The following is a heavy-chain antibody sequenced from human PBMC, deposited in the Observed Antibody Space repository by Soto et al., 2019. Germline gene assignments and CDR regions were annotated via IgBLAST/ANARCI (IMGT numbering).Heavy chain of an antibody. V-gene: IGHV1-3*01. J-gene: IGHJ6*03. D-gene: IGHD2-15*01. Sequence: ASVKVSCTASGYTFNTYAMHWVRQAPGQSLEWTGWINAGNGHTVYLQKFQGRVTITRDISASTAYMELSSLRSEDTAVYYCARGIGLTYCSGGGCYLNQYFYMDVWGKGTTVTVSS. CDR2: INAGNGHT. CDR1: GYTFNTYA. CDR3: ARGIGLTYCSGGGCYLNQYFYMDV.